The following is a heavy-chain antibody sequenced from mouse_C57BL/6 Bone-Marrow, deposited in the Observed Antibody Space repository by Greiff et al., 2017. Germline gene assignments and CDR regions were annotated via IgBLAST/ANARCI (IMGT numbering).Heavy chain of an antibody. V-gene: IGHV1-59*01. J-gene: IGHJ2*01. CDR3: ARRGDSSGPYYFDY. D-gene: IGHD3-2*02. CDR2: IDPSDSYT. CDR1: GYTFTSYW. Sequence: VQLQQPGAELVRPGTSVKLSCKASGYTFTSYWMHWVKQRPGQGLEWIGVIDPSDSYTNYNQKFKGKATLTVDTSSSTAYMQLSSLTSEDSAVYYCARRGDSSGPYYFDYWGQGTTRTVSS.